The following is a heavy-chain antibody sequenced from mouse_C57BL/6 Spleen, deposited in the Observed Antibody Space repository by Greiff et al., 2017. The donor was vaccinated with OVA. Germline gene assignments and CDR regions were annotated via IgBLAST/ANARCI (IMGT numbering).Heavy chain of an antibody. Sequence: EVHLVESGPGLVKPSQSLSLTCSVTGYSITSGYYWNWIRQLPGDKLEWMGYISYDGSNNYNPSLKNRISITRDTSKNQFFLKLNSVTTEDTATYYCARDSNYDYFDYWGQGTTLTVSS. D-gene: IGHD2-5*01. CDR2: ISYDGSN. CDR1: GYSITSGYY. CDR3: ARDSNYDYFDY. J-gene: IGHJ2*01. V-gene: IGHV3-6*01.